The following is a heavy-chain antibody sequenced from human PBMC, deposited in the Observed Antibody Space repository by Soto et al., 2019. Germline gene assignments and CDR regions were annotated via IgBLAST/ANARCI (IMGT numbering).Heavy chain of an antibody. CDR1: GGSISSGGYS. J-gene: IGHJ5*02. CDR3: ARAVRTTVTSKTNWFDP. D-gene: IGHD4-17*01. V-gene: IGHV4-30-2*01. Sequence: QLQLQESGSGLVKPSQTLSLTCAVSGGSISSGGYSWSWIRQPPGKGLEWIGYVYHSGSTYYNPSLKSRVTISVDRSKNQFSLKLSSVTAADTAVYYCARAVRTTVTSKTNWFDPWGQGTLVTVSS. CDR2: VYHSGST.